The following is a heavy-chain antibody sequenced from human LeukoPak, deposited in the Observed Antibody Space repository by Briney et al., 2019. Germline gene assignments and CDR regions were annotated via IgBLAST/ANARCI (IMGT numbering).Heavy chain of an antibody. Sequence: PSETLSLTCAVYGGSFSGYYWSWIPQPPGKGLEWIGEINHSGSTNYNPSLKSRVTISVDTSKNQFSLKLSSVTAADTAVYYCARRWLHRKGFDYWGQGTLVTVSS. CDR1: GGSFSGYY. J-gene: IGHJ4*02. V-gene: IGHV4-34*01. CDR2: INHSGST. D-gene: IGHD5-24*01. CDR3: ARRWLHRKGFDY.